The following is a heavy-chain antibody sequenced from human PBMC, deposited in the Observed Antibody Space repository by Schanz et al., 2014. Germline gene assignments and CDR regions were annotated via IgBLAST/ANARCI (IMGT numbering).Heavy chain of an antibody. Sequence: EVQLVESGGGLVQSGGSLRLSCAASGFSFSDYSMNWVRQAPGKGLEWVSSISSSGSYIYFPDSVKGRFTISRDNAKNSLYLQMNSLRAEDTALYFCATDYSGGGCHIWGQGTMVTVSS. D-gene: IGHD6-19*01. V-gene: IGHV3-21*01. J-gene: IGHJ3*02. CDR1: GFSFSDYS. CDR2: ISSSGSYI. CDR3: ATDYSGGGCHI.